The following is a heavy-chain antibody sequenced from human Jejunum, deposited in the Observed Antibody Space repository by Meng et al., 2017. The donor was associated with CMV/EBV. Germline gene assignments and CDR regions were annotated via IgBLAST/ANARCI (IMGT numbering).Heavy chain of an antibody. Sequence: QGRLVGPGGGVVQPGGTLRLSCAASGFTFRSDGMHWVRQAPGRGPEWVAFIEYDGSDKYYADSMKGRFTISRDNSKNTMYLQMTSLKAEDTALYYCAKDVDHWGQGTLVTVSS. CDR1: GFTFRSDG. J-gene: IGHJ4*02. CDR2: IEYDGSDK. V-gene: IGHV3-30*02. CDR3: AKDVDH.